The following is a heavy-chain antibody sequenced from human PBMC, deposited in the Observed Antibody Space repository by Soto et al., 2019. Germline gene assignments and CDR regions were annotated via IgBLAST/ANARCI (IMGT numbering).Heavy chain of an antibody. V-gene: IGHV3-30-3*01. CDR3: ARDRVGATSYYYYGMDV. D-gene: IGHD1-26*01. Sequence: QVQLVESGGGVVQPGRSLRLSCAASGFTFSSYAMHWVRQAPGKGLEWVAVISYDGSNKYYADSVKGRFTISRDNSKNTLYLQMNSLRAEDTAVYYCARDRVGATSYYYYGMDVWGQGTTVTVSS. CDR2: ISYDGSNK. J-gene: IGHJ6*02. CDR1: GFTFSSYA.